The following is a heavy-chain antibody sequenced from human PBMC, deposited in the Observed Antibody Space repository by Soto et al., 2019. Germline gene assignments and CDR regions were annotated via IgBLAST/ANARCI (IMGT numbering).Heavy chain of an antibody. V-gene: IGHV1-3*01. CDR2: INAGNGNT. J-gene: IGHJ6*02. CDR1: GYTFTSYA. CDR3: ASSPALYYYYGMDV. Sequence: QVQLVQSGAEVKKPGASVKVSCKASGYTFTSYAMHWVRQAPGQRLEWMGWINAGNGNTKYSQKFQGRVTITRDTSASTAYMELGSLRFEDTAVYYCASSPALYYYYGMDVWGQGTTVTVSS.